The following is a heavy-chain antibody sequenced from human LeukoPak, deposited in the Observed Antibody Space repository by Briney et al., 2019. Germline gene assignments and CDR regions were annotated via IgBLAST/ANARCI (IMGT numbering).Heavy chain of an antibody. Sequence: GGSLRLSCAASGFTFSSYSMNWVRQAPGKGLEWVSSISSSSSYIYYADSVKGRFTISRGNAKNSLYLQMNSLRAEDTAVYYCASRTGGWGPTWDVWGQGTTVTVSS. D-gene: IGHD6-19*01. CDR3: ASRTGGWGPTWDV. CDR1: GFTFSSYS. J-gene: IGHJ6*02. CDR2: ISSSSSYI. V-gene: IGHV3-21*01.